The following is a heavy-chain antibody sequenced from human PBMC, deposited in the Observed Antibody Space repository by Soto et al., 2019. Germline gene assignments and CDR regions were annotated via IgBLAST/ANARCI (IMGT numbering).Heavy chain of an antibody. Sequence: GGSLRLSYAACRFTFSSYSINWVRQAPGKGMEWVSYISSSHSTIYYADSVKGRITTSKDNAKNSLYLQMNSLRDEDTALYYCARPGRAGSGSYYKYSYYYAMDVWGQGTTVTVSS. J-gene: IGHJ6*02. D-gene: IGHD3-10*01. CDR2: ISSSHSTI. V-gene: IGHV3-48*02. CDR3: ARPGRAGSGSYYKYSYYYAMDV. CDR1: RFTFSSYS.